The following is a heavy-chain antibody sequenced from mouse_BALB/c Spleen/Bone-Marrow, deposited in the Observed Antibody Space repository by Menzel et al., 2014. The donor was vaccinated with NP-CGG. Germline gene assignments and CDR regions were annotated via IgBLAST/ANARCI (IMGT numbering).Heavy chain of an antibody. CDR2: ISSGGSYT. J-gene: IGHJ2*01. V-gene: IGHV5-9-3*01. CDR1: GFTFSSYA. D-gene: IGHD2-4*01. CDR3: ARHGITRLLDY. Sequence: VQLKESGGGLVKPGGSLKLSCAASGFTFSSYAMSWVRQTPEKRLEWVATISSGGSYTYYPDSVKGRFTISRDNAKNTLYLQMSSLRSEYTAMYYCARHGITRLLDYWGQGTTLTVSS.